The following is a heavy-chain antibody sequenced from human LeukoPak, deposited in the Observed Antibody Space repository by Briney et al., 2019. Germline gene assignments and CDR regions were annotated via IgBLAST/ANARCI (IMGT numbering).Heavy chain of an antibody. D-gene: IGHD3-22*01. CDR2: IYYSGST. V-gene: IGHV4-39*07. Sequence: PSETLSLTCTVSGGSISSSSYYWGWIRQPPGKGLEWIGSIYYSGSTYYNPSLKSRVTISVDTSKNQFSLKLSSVTAADTAVYYCARVKIVTYYYDSSGYYLPDAFDIWGQGTMVTVSS. CDR3: ARVKIVTYYYDSSGYYLPDAFDI. J-gene: IGHJ3*02. CDR1: GGSISSSSYY.